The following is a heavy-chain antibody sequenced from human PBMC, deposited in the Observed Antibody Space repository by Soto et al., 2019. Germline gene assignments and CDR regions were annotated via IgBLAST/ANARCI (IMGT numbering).Heavy chain of an antibody. CDR3: ARSSTSANYFDY. Sequence: QVQLQESGPGLVKPSQTLSLTCTVSGGSISSGGYYWSWIRQHPGKGLEWIGYIYYSGSTYYNPSLKSRVTISVDTTKNQCALKLSSVTAADTAVYYCARSSTSANYFDYWGQGNLVT. J-gene: IGHJ4*02. CDR2: IYYSGST. V-gene: IGHV4-31*03. CDR1: GGSISSGGYY. D-gene: IGHD2-2*01.